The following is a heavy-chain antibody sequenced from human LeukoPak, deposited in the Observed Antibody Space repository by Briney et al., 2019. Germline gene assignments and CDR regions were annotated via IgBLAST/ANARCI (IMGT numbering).Heavy chain of an antibody. J-gene: IGHJ4*02. D-gene: IGHD2-2*02. Sequence: GGSLRLSCVASGFTFSDYGMHWVRQAPGKGLEWVAFIRSDGSIKYYADSVKGRFTISRDNSRNTLYLQMNSLRAEDTAVYYCASDLPIVVVPAAIIGGVFDYWGQGTLVTVSS. CDR1: GFTFSDYG. CDR2: IRSDGSIK. CDR3: ASDLPIVVVPAAIIGGVFDY. V-gene: IGHV3-30*02.